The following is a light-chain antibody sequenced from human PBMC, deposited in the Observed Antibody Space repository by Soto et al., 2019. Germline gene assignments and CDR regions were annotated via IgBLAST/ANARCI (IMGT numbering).Light chain of an antibody. J-gene: IGKJ1*01. CDR1: QSVGRN. V-gene: IGKV3-15*01. Sequence: EIVMTQSPATLSVSPGETATLSCRASQSVGRNLAWYQQKPGQAPRLLIYGASTRATGIPARFSGSGSGTEFTLIIRRLQSEDFAVYYCQQYNDWPPWTFGQGTKVEIK. CDR2: GAS. CDR3: QQYNDWPPWT.